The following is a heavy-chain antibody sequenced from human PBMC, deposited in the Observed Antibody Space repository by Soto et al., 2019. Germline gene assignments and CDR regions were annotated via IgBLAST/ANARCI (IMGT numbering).Heavy chain of an antibody. D-gene: IGHD4-17*01. J-gene: IGHJ6*02. V-gene: IGHV1-2*02. CDR2: TNPNISGT. CDR3: VRDGLPYYYYGMDV. CDR1: GYTFGGYY. Sequence: ASVNVSCKDSGYTFGGYYMHWVRQAPGQGLEWMGWTNPNISGTNYAQKLQSRVTMTRDTSINTAYMELSKLGSDDTAVYFCVRDGLPYYYYGMDVWGQGTTVTVSS.